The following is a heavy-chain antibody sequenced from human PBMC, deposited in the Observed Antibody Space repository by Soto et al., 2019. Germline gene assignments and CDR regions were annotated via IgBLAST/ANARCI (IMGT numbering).Heavy chain of an antibody. Sequence: PSETLSLTCTVSGGSISSSSYYWGWIRQPPGKGLEWIGSIYYSGSTYYNPSLKSRVTISVDTSKNQFSLRLSSVTAADTAVYYCARLDIVVVVAATHAFDIWGQGTMVTVSS. CDR1: GGSISSSSYY. V-gene: IGHV4-39*01. J-gene: IGHJ3*02. CDR3: ARLDIVVVVAATHAFDI. CDR2: IYYSGST. D-gene: IGHD2-15*01.